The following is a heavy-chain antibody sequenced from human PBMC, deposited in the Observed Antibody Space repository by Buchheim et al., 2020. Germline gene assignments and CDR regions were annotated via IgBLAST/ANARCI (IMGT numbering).Heavy chain of an antibody. J-gene: IGHJ5*02. CDR1: GYTFTGYY. CDR3: ARGGSVTGIPAWFDP. Sequence: QVQLVQSGAEVKKPGASVKVSCKASGYTFTGYYMHWVRQAPGQGLEWMGWINPNSGGTNYAQKFQGWVTMTRDMSIRTVSMELNRVKSDDTAVYFCARGGSVTGIPAWFDPWGQGTL. D-gene: IGHD2-21*02. V-gene: IGHV1-2*04. CDR2: INPNSGGT.